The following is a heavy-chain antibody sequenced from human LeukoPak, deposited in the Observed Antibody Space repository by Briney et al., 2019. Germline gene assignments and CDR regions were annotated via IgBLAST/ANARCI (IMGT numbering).Heavy chain of an antibody. V-gene: IGHV3-23*01. CDR1: GSTFSSYA. J-gene: IGHJ4*02. D-gene: IGHD6-13*01. Sequence: GGSLRLSCAASGSTFSSYAMSWVRQAPGKGLEWVSAISGSGGSTYYADSVKGRFTISRDNSKNTLYLQMNSLRAEDTAVYYCAKCGAGEIAAAGSIFDYWGQGTLVTVSS. CDR3: AKCGAGEIAAAGSIFDY. CDR2: ISGSGGST.